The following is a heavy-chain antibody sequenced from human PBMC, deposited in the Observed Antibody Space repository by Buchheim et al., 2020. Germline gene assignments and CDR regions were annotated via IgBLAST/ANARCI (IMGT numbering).Heavy chain of an antibody. CDR3: ARSFNWNYIYYYGLDV. J-gene: IGHJ6*02. CDR1: GYTFTSYD. Sequence: QVQLVQSGAEVKKPGASVKVSCKASGYTFTSYDINWVRQATGQGLEWMGWMNPNSGNTGYAQKFQDSVTMTRDTSISTAYMELSNLRSEDTAVYYCARSFNWNYIYYYGLDVWGQGT. D-gene: IGHD1-7*01. V-gene: IGHV1-8*01. CDR2: MNPNSGNT.